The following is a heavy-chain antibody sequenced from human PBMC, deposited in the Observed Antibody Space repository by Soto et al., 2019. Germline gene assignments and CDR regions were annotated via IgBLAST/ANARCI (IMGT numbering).Heavy chain of an antibody. D-gene: IGHD5-12*01. J-gene: IGHJ4*02. CDR2: IYNIENT. Sequence: SETLSLTCIISGGLISNYYWSWIRQPPGKGLEWIGYIYNIENTNYNPSLKSRATISIDTPKKQFSLKLDSVTAADTAVYYCAGMTEWLRYPHSIDYSGQGTLVTVSS. CDR1: GGLISNYY. V-gene: IGHV4-59*12. CDR3: AGMTEWLRYPHSIDY.